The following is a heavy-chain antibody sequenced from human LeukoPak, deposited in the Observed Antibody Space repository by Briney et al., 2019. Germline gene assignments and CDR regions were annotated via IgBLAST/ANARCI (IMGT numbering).Heavy chain of an antibody. CDR1: GGSFSGYY. D-gene: IGHD3-10*01. V-gene: IGHV4-34*01. CDR2: INHSGST. CDR3: ARVASWYYYGSGKYYFDY. J-gene: IGHJ4*02. Sequence: SETLSLTCAVYGGSFSGYYWSWIRQPPGKGLEWIGEINHSGSTNYNPSLKSRVTISVDTSKNQFSLKLSSVTAADTAVYYCARVASWYYYGSGKYYFDYRGQGTLVTVSS.